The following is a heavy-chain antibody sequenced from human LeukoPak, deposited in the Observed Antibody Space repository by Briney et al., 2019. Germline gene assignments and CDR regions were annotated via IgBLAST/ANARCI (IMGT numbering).Heavy chain of an antibody. V-gene: IGHV1-8*01. CDR3: ARAQKNGDYADNRFDP. J-gene: IGHJ5*02. D-gene: IGHD4-17*01. Sequence: ASVKVSCTASGYTFTNYDINWVRQATGQGLEWMGWMNPNSGNTGYSQKFQARVTMTRNTSISTAYMELSSLRSEDTAVYYCARAQKNGDYADNRFDPWGQGTLVTVSS. CDR1: GYTFTNYD. CDR2: MNPNSGNT.